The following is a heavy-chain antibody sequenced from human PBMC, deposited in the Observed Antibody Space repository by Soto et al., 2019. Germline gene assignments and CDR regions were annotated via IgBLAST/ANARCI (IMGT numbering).Heavy chain of an antibody. D-gene: IGHD3-9*01. Sequence: SETLSLTCTVSGGSISSGGYYWSWIRQHPGKGLEWIGYIYYSGSTYYNPSLKSRVTISVDTSKNQFSLKLSSVTAADTAVYYCARANILTGYCLHWGQGTLVTSPQ. CDR3: ARANILTGYCLH. CDR2: IYYSGST. CDR1: GGSISSGGYY. V-gene: IGHV4-31*03. J-gene: IGHJ4*02.